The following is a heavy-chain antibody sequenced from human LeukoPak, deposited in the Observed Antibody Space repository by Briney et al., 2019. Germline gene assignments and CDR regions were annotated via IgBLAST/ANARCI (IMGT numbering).Heavy chain of an antibody. CDR3: ARDCTRGDCSGTSYTQNDY. D-gene: IGHD2-2*01. V-gene: IGHV3-30*03. CDR1: GFTFSSYG. J-gene: IGHJ4*02. Sequence: QTGGSLRLSCAASGFTFSSYGMHWVRQAPGKGLEWVAVISYDGSNKYYADSVKGRFTISRDNSKNTLYLQMNSLRAEDTAVYYCARDCTRGDCSGTSYTQNDYWGQGTLVTVSS. CDR2: ISYDGSNK.